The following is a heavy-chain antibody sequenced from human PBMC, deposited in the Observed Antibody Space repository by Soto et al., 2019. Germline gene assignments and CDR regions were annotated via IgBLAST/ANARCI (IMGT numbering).Heavy chain of an antibody. Sequence: SGPTLVNPTQTLTLACTFSGFSLSTSGMCVSWIRQPPGKALEWLALIDWDDDKCYSTSLKTRLTISKDTSKNQVVLTMTNMDPVDTATYYCARMGRGYCSGGSCPSYYYYGMDVWGQGTTVTVSS. CDR2: IDWDDDK. V-gene: IGHV2-70*01. CDR3: ARMGRGYCSGGSCPSYYYYGMDV. D-gene: IGHD2-15*01. J-gene: IGHJ6*02. CDR1: GFSLSTSGMC.